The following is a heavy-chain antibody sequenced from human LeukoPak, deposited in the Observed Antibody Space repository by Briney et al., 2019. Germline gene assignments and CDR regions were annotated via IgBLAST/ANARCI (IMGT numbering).Heavy chain of an antibody. Sequence: ASVKVSCKASGGTFSSYAISWVRQAPGQGLEWMGWISAYNGNTNYAQKLQGRVTMTTDTSTSTAYMELRSLRSDDTAVYYCARDRVRYYDSSGYQDYWGQGTLVTVSS. V-gene: IGHV1-18*01. CDR3: ARDRVRYYDSSGYQDY. J-gene: IGHJ4*02. CDR1: GGTFSSYA. D-gene: IGHD3-22*01. CDR2: ISAYNGNT.